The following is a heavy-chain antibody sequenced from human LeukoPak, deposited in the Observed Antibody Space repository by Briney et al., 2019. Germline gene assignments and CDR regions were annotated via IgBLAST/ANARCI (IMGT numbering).Heavy chain of an antibody. CDR1: GFTFSSYA. J-gene: IGHJ4*02. D-gene: IGHD6-19*01. V-gene: IGHV3-30*04. Sequence: PGGSLRLSCATSGFTFSSYAMHWVRQAPGKGLEWVAVISYDGSNKYYADSVKGRFTISRDNSKNTLYLQMNSLRAEDTAVYYCAREWAVAPAYYFDYWGQGTLVTVSS. CDR2: ISYDGSNK. CDR3: AREWAVAPAYYFDY.